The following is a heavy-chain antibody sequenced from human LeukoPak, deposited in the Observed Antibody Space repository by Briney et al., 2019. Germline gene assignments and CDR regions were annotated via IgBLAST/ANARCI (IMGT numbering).Heavy chain of an antibody. V-gene: IGHV4-31*03. J-gene: IGHJ5*02. Sequence: SETLSLTCTVSGGSISSGGYYWSWIRQHPGKGLEWIGYIYYSGSTYYNPSLKSRVTISVDTSKNQFSLKLSSVTAADTAVYYCAREVVVPAAMRWFDPWGQGTLVSVCS. D-gene: IGHD2-2*01. CDR1: GGSISSGGYY. CDR2: IYYSGST. CDR3: AREVVVPAAMRWFDP.